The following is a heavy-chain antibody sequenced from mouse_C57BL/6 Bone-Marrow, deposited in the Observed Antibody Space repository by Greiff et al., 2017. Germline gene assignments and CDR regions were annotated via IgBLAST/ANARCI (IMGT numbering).Heavy chain of an antibody. D-gene: IGHD1-1*01. J-gene: IGHJ1*03. CDR3: ARYYYGSSHWYFDV. CDR2: IDPSDSYT. Sequence: QVQLQPPEAELVMPGASVKLSCKASGYTFTSYWMHWVKQRPGQGLEWIGEIDPSDSYTNYNQKFKGKSTLTVDKSSSTAYMQLSSLTSEDSAVYYCARYYYGSSHWYFDVWGTGTTVTVSS. V-gene: IGHV1-69*01. CDR1: GYTFTSYW.